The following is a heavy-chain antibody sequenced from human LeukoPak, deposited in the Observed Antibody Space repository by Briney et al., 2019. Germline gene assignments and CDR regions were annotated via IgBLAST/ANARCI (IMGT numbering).Heavy chain of an antibody. J-gene: IGHJ4*02. V-gene: IGHV3-7*01. CDR3: ARDTAEWLDY. Sequence: GGSLRLSCVVSRFTFSSHWMTWVRQAPGKGLEWVAHIKPDGSQRNYVNSVKGRFTISRDNAKNSLYLHMNNLGVDDTAVYYCARDTAEWLDYWGQGTLVTVS. CDR2: IKPDGSQR. D-gene: IGHD1-14*01. CDR1: RFTFSSHW.